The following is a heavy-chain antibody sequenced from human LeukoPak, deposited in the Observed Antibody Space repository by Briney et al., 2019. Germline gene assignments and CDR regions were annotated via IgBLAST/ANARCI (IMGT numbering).Heavy chain of an antibody. CDR3: ARITVTTGGVDY. J-gene: IGHJ4*02. Sequence: PSETLSLTCTVSGGSISSSSYYWGWIRQPPGKGLEWIGSICYSGSTYYNPSLKSRVTISVDTSKNQFSLKLSSVTAADTAVYYCARITVTTGGVDYWGQGTLVTVSS. CDR2: ICYSGST. V-gene: IGHV4-39*01. D-gene: IGHD4-17*01. CDR1: GGSISSSSYY.